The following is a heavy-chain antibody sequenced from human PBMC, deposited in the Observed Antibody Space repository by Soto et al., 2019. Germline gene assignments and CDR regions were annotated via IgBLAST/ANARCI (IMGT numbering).Heavy chain of an antibody. CDR1: GLRFSGHS. J-gene: IGHJ4*02. Sequence: GGSLRLSCVVSGLRFSGHSMNWVRQAPGKGLEWVSISSGNGFIYYADSVRGRFTVSRDNAKNSLYLQMNSLRAEDTAVYYCATQMDYNILTGYRPFDYWGQGTLVTVSS. CDR3: ATQMDYNILTGYRPFDY. CDR2: ISSGNGFI. V-gene: IGHV3-21*01. D-gene: IGHD3-9*01.